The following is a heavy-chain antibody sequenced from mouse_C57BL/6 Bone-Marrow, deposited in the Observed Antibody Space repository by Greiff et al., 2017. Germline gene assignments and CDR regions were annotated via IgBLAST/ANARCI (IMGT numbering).Heavy chain of an antibody. V-gene: IGHV5-6*01. CDR1: GFTFSSYG. CDR2: ISSGGSYP. CDR3: ARHYDYYAMDY. J-gene: IGHJ4*01. Sequence: EVQLVESGGDLVKPGGSLKLSCAASGFTFSSYGMSWVRQTPDTRLEWVATISSGGSYPYYPDSVKGRFTISRDNAKNTLYLQMSSLKSEDTAMYYCARHYDYYAMDYWGQGTSVTVSS.